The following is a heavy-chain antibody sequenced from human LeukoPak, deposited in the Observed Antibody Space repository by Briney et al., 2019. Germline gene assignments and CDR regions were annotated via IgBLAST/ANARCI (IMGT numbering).Heavy chain of an antibody. CDR1: GGSFSGYY. D-gene: IGHD3-10*01. CDR2: INHRGNT. J-gene: IGHJ4*02. CDR3: ARLYGSGTTRFDY. V-gene: IGHV4-34*01. Sequence: SETLSLTCAVYGGSFSGYYWSWIRQPPGKGLEWIGEINHRGNTNYTPSLKSRVTISVDTSKNQFSLKLSSVTAADTAVYYCARLYGSGTTRFDYWGQGTLVTVSS.